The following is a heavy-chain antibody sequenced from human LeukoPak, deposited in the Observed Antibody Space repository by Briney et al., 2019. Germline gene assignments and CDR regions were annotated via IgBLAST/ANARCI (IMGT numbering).Heavy chain of an antibody. Sequence: SETLSLTCTGSAGSISNYYWSWIGHPPGKGLEWISCVHYSGTTNYIPSLKSRVTISVDTSKNQFSLQPSSVTAADTAVYFCARGPYSYDSSGAFDIWGQGTMVTVSS. V-gene: IGHV4-59*08. J-gene: IGHJ3*02. CDR3: ARGPYSYDSSGAFDI. CDR2: VHYSGTT. CDR1: AGSISNYY. D-gene: IGHD3-22*01.